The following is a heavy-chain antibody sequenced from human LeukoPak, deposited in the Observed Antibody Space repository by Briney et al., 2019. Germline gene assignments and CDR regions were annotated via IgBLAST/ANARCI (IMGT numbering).Heavy chain of an antibody. CDR1: GFTFDDYG. V-gene: IGHV3-20*04. CDR3: ARVDGSGSYYGAIDY. D-gene: IGHD3-10*01. CDR2: INWNGGST. Sequence: PGGSLRLSCAASGFTFDDYGMSWVRQAPGKGLEWVSGINWNGGSTSYADSVKGRFTISRDNAKNSLHLQMNSLRAEDTAFYYCARVDGSGSYYGAIDYWGQGTLVTVSS. J-gene: IGHJ4*02.